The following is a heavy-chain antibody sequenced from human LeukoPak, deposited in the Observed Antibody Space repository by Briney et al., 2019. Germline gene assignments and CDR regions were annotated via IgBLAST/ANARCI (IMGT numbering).Heavy chain of an antibody. V-gene: IGHV4-30-4*08. D-gene: IGHD3-3*01. CDR1: GGSISSGDYY. CDR3: ARGRFLEWSPLDY. CDR2: IYYSGST. J-gene: IGHJ4*02. Sequence: PSQTLSLTCTVSGGSISSGDYYWSWIRQPPGKGLEWIGYIYYSGSTYYNPSLKSRVTISVDTSKNQFSLKLSPVTAADTAVYYCARGRFLEWSPLDYWGQGTLVTVSS.